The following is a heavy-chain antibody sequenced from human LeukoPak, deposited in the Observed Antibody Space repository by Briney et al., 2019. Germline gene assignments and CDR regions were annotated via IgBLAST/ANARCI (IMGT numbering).Heavy chain of an antibody. D-gene: IGHD6-13*01. CDR2: INPSGGST. CDR1: GYTFTSYY. Sequence: GASVKVSCKASGYTFTSYYMHWVRQAPGQGLEWMGIINPSGGSTSYAQKFQGRVTMTRDTSTSTVYMEPSSLRSEDTAVYYCAREVFPPYSSSWQYFDYWGQGTLVTVSS. V-gene: IGHV1-46*01. J-gene: IGHJ4*02. CDR3: AREVFPPYSSSWQYFDY.